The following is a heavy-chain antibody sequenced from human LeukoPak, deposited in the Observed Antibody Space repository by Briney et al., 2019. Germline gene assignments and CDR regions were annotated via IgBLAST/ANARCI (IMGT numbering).Heavy chain of an antibody. CDR3: ARGLVRGVIIARVRGNWFDP. CDR2: INHSGST. J-gene: IGHJ5*02. D-gene: IGHD3-10*01. Sequence: SETLSLTCAVYAGSFSGYYWSWIRQPPGKGLEWLGEINHSGSTNYNPSLKSRVTISVDTSKNQFSLKLNSVTAADTAVYYCARGLVRGVIIARVRGNWFDPWGQGTLVTVSS. V-gene: IGHV4-34*01. CDR1: AGSFSGYY.